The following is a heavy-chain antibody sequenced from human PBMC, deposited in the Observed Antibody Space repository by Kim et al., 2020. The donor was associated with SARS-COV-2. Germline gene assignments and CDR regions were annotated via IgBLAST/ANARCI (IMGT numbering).Heavy chain of an antibody. V-gene: IGHV1-46*01. CDR3: AVEGRQQLVDFDY. Sequence: YAQKFQGRVTMTRDTSTSTVYMELSSLRSEDTAVYYCAVEGRQQLVDFDYWGQGTLVTVSS. D-gene: IGHD6-13*01. J-gene: IGHJ4*02.